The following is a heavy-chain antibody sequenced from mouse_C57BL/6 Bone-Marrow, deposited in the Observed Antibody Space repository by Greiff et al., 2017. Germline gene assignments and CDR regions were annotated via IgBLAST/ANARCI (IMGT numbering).Heavy chain of an antibody. CDR2: ITHSGET. CDR1: GFPITSGYY. Sequence: VQLVESGPGLVKPSQSLFLTCSITGFPITSGYYWIWIRQSPGKPLEWMGYITHSGETFYNPSLQSPISITRETSKNQFFLQLNSVTTEDTAMYYCAGITRDAMDYWGQGTSVTVSS. CDR3: AGITRDAMDY. J-gene: IGHJ4*01. V-gene: IGHV12-3*01. D-gene: IGHD1-1*01.